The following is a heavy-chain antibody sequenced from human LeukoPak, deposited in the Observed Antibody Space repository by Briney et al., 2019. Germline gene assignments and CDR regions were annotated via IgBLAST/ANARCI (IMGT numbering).Heavy chain of an antibody. CDR3: AKDISGSYFLGNYFDY. Sequence: TGGSLRLSCAASGFTFDDYTMHWVRQAPGKGLEWVSLISWDGGSTYYADSVKGRFTISRDNSKNSLYLQMNSLRTEDTALYYCAKDISGSYFLGNYFDYWGQGTLVTVSS. CDR1: GFTFDDYT. CDR2: ISWDGGST. D-gene: IGHD1-26*01. J-gene: IGHJ4*02. V-gene: IGHV3-43*01.